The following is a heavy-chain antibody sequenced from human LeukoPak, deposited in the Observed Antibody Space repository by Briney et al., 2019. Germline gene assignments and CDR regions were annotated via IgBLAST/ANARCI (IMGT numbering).Heavy chain of an antibody. V-gene: IGHV1-8*03. CDR2: MNPNSGNT. Sequence: ASVKVSCKASGYTFTSYDINWVPQATGQGLEWMGWMNPNSGNTGYAQKFQGRVTITRNTSISTAYMELSSLRSEDTAVYYCARGWELLYYFDYWGQGTLVTVSS. D-gene: IGHD1-26*01. CDR1: GYTFTSYD. J-gene: IGHJ4*02. CDR3: ARGWELLYYFDY.